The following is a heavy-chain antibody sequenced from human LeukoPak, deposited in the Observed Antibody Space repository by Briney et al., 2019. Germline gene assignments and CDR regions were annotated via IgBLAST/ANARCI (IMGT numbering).Heavy chain of an antibody. V-gene: IGHV5-51*01. Sequence: GESLKISCKGSGYSFTSYWIGWVRQMPGKGLEWMGIIYPGDCDTRYSPSFQGQVTISADKSISTAYLQWSSLKASDTAMYYCARRRYYDSSGYYLFDPWGQGTLVTVSS. CDR3: ARRRYYDSSGYYLFDP. CDR2: IYPGDCDT. D-gene: IGHD3-22*01. CDR1: GYSFTSYW. J-gene: IGHJ5*02.